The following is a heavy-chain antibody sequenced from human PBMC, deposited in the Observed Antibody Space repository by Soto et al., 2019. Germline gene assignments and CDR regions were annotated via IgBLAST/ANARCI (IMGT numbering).Heavy chain of an antibody. CDR2: INPKSGGT. D-gene: IGHD2-8*01. Sequence: ASVKVSCKASGYSFTDYHIHWVRQAPGQGLEWLGRINPKSGGTSTAQKFQGWVTMTTDTSISTASMELTRLTSDDTAIYYCARGDSTDCSNGVCSFFYNHDMDVWGQGTAVTVSS. J-gene: IGHJ6*02. CDR1: GYSFTDYH. V-gene: IGHV1-2*04. CDR3: ARGDSTDCSNGVCSFFYNHDMDV.